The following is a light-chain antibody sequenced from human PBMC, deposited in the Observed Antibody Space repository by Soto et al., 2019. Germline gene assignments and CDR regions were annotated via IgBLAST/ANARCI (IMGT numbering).Light chain of an antibody. V-gene: IGLV2-14*01. CDR2: EVS. Sequence: QSALTQPASVSGSPGQSITISCTGTSNDVGAFNFVSWYQQHPGKAPKVIIYEVSNRPSGVSNRFSGSKSGNTASLTISGLQAEDEADYYCNSYTTTSARVFGGGIKLTVL. CDR1: SNDVGAFNF. CDR3: NSYTTTSARV. J-gene: IGLJ3*02.